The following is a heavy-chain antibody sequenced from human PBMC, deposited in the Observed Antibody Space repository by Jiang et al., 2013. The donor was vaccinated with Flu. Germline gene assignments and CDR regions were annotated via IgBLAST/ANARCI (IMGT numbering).Heavy chain of an antibody. CDR1: GFSLSTSGVG. V-gene: IGHV2-5*01. CDR3: AHMGVPKAPDTIFGVVTKGYFDY. Sequence: KPTQTLTLTCTFSGFSLSTSGVGVGWIRQPPGKALEWLALIYWNDDKRYSPSLKSRLTITKDTSKNQVVLTMTNMDPVDTATYYCAHMGVPKAPDTIFGVVTKGYFDYWAREPWSPSPQ. D-gene: IGHD3-3*01. CDR2: IYWNDDK. J-gene: IGHJ4*02.